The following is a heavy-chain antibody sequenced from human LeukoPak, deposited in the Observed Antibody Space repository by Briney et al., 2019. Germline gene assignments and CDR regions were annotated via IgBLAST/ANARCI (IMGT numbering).Heavy chain of an antibody. V-gene: IGHV3-30-3*01. CDR2: ISYDGSNK. J-gene: IGHJ2*01. D-gene: IGHD1-26*01. CDR1: GFTFSSYA. Sequence: GGSLRLSCAASGFTFSSYAMHWVRQAPGKGLEWVAVISYDGSNKYYADSVKGRFTISRDNSKNTLYLQMNSLRAEDTAVYYCARDLGGSYFPNWYFDLWGRGTLVTVSS. CDR3: ARDLGGSYFPNWYFDL.